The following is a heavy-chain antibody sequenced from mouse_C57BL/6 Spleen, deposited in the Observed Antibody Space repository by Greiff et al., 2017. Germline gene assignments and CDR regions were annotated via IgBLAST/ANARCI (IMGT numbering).Heavy chain of an antibody. Sequence: QVQLQQSGAELLKPGASVKLSCKATGYTFTGYWIEWVKQRPGHGLECIGEILPGSGSTNYNVKFQGKATFTADTSSNTAYMQLSSLTTEDSAIYYGARQTGTNFDDWGQGTTLTVSS. V-gene: IGHV1-9*01. D-gene: IGHD4-1*01. CDR1: GYTFTGYW. CDR3: ARQTGTNFDD. J-gene: IGHJ2*01. CDR2: ILPGSGST.